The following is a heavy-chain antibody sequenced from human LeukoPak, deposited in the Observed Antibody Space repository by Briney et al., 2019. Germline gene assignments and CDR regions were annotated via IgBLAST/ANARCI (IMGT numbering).Heavy chain of an antibody. Sequence: SETLSLTCAVYGVSFSGYYWSWIRQPPGKGLEWIGEINHSGSTNYNPSLKSRVTISVDTSKNQFSLKLSSVTAADTAVYYCARAGSEYGGQGTLVTVSS. CDR1: GVSFSGYY. CDR2: INHSGST. V-gene: IGHV4-34*01. J-gene: IGHJ4*02. D-gene: IGHD3-10*01. CDR3: ARAGSEY.